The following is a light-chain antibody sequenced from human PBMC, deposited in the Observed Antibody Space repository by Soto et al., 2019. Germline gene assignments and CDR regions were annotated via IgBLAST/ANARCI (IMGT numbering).Light chain of an antibody. CDR3: QQYGNSPKT. CDR2: GAS. V-gene: IGKV3-20*01. Sequence: EIVMTQSPATLSVSPGERATLSCRASQSVGSDLAWYQQKPGQAPRLLIFGASSRATGIPDRFSGSGSGTDFTLTITRLAREDFAVYYCQQYGNSPKTVGQGTKVDIK. CDR1: QSVGSD. J-gene: IGKJ1*01.